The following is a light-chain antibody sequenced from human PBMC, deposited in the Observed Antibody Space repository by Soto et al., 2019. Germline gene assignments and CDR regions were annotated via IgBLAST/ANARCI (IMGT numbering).Light chain of an antibody. V-gene: IGKV1-27*01. Sequence: DIQMTQSPPSLSASVGDRVTITCRASLDISNYLAWYQQRPGKGPRLLIYAASTLQSGVPSRFSGSGYGTGFTLTISSLLPEDAATYYCQNLDSAAFTFGPGTKVDIK. CDR1: LDISNY. CDR2: AAS. J-gene: IGKJ3*01. CDR3: QNLDSAAFT.